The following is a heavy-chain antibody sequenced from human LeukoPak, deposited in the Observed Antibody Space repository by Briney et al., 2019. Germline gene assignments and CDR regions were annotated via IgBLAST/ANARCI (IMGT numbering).Heavy chain of an antibody. D-gene: IGHD3-22*01. J-gene: IGHJ4*02. CDR3: ARGPYYYDSSGYYHLNYYFNY. CDR2: ISADNGFT. CDR1: DYTFTSYN. V-gene: IGHV1-18*01. Sequence: GASVKVSCKASDYTFTSYNINWVRQAPGQGLEWMGWISADNGFTNYAQNFQGRVTMTRDTSTSTAYMELRSLRSDDTAVYYCARGPYYYDSSGYYHLNYYFNYWGQGTLVTVSS.